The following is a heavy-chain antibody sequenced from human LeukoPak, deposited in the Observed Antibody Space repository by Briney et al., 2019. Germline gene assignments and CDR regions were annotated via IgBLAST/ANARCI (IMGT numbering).Heavy chain of an antibody. V-gene: IGHV1-3*04. CDR2: INIANGNT. CDR1: VDTLTSYS. D-gene: IGHD3-3*01. J-gene: IGHJ4*02. CDR3: ARAGALEWLLTYSFHY. Sequence: GASVKVSCKAFVDTLTSYSLHLVRQAPGQRPACMGWINIANGNTKYSEKFQGRVTITRDRSTNTVYMELSSLGSEDTAIYYCARAGALEWLLTYSFHYWGQGTLVTVTS.